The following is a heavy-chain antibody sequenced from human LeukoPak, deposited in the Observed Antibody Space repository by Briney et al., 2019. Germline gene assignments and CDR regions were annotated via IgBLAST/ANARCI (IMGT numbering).Heavy chain of an antibody. J-gene: IGHJ4*02. CDR2: INPNSGGT. D-gene: IGHD1-7*01. CDR3: ATRRGITGTTSDY. CDR1: GYTFTGHY. Sequence: GASVKVSCKASGYTFTGHYMHWVRQAPGQGLEWMGWINPNSGGTNYAQKFQGRVTITTDESTSTAYMELSSLRSEDTAVYYCATRRGITGTTSDYWGQGTLVTVSS. V-gene: IGHV1-2*02.